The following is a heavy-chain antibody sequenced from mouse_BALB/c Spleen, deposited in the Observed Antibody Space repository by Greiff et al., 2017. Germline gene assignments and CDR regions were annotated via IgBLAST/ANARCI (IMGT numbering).Heavy chain of an antibody. V-gene: IGHV14-3*02. CDR1: GFNIKDTY. CDR2: IDPANGNT. Sequence: EVQVVESGAELVKPGASVKLSCTASGFNIKDTYMHWVKQRPEQGLEWIGRIDPANGNTKYDPKFQGKATITADTSSNTAYLQLSSLTSEDTAVYYCASFDYWGQGTTLTVSS. CDR3: ASFDY. J-gene: IGHJ2*01.